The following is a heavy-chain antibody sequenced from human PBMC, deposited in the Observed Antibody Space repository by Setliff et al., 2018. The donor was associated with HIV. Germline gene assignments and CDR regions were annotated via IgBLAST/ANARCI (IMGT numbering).Heavy chain of an antibody. V-gene: IGHV5-51*01. CDR1: GNTFTGYW. CDR2: IYPSDSKT. CDR3: ARLAYGGSYFDH. D-gene: IGHD2-21*01. Sequence: GESLKISCKGSGNTFTGYWFGWVRQMPGKGLEWMGMIYPSDSKTRYSPSFQGQVTISVDKSSNTAYLQWSSLKASDTAIYYCARLAYGGSYFDHWGHGTLVTVSP. J-gene: IGHJ4*01.